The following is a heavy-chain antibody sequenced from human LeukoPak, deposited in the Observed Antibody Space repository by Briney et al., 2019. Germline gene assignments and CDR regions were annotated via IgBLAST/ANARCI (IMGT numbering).Heavy chain of an antibody. D-gene: IGHD1-26*01. J-gene: IGHJ4*02. CDR1: GFTVSSDS. CDR3: ARDKIVGATFFDY. Sequence: GGSLRLSCTVSGFTVSSDSMSWVRQAPGKGLEWVANMKQDGSEKYYVDSVKGRFTISRDNAKNSLYLQMNSLRAEDAAVYYCARDKIVGATFFDYWGQGALVTVSS. V-gene: IGHV3-7*01. CDR2: MKQDGSEK.